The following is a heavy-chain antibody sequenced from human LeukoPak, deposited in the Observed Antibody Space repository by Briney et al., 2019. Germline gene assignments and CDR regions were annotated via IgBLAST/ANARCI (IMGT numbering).Heavy chain of an antibody. J-gene: IGHJ4*02. V-gene: IGHV3-7*04. CDR3: ARGRHYGSGTHYMAFYSDS. CDR2: MKADGSEK. CDR1: GFTVGSAW. Sequence: PGGSLRLSCAASGFTVGSAWMSWVRQAPGKGLEWVANMKADGSEKYYVDSVKGRFTISRDNAKNSLYLQMNSLRAEDTAVYYCARGRHYGSGTHYMAFYSDSWGQGTLVTVSS. D-gene: IGHD3-10*01.